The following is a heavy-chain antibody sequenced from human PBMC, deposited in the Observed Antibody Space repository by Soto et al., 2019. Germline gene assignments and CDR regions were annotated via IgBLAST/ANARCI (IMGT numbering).Heavy chain of an antibody. CDR2: ISFDGNNQ. D-gene: IGHD4-4*01. Sequence: QVQLVESGGGVVQPGRSPTISCAAAGFTFSTYTMHWVRRAPGRGLEWVAVISFDGNNQYYADSVKGRFTISRDNSKNTLYLQMTSLRPEDTAVYYWARDGFPYRDVVTRAHNWFDPWGQGTQVIVSS. V-gene: IGHV3-30-3*01. CDR3: ARDGFPYRDVVTRAHNWFDP. CDR1: GFTFSTYT. J-gene: IGHJ5*02.